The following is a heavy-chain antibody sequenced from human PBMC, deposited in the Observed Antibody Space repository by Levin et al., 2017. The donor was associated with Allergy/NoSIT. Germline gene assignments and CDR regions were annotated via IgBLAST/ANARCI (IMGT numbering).Heavy chain of an antibody. Sequence: ASVKVSCKACGYTFTGYYMHWVRQAPGQGLEWMGWINPNSGGTNYAQKFQGRVTMTRDTSISTAYMELSRLRSDDTAVYYCARDLALDIVVVVAATHDAFDIWGQGTMVTVSS. V-gene: IGHV1-2*02. J-gene: IGHJ3*02. D-gene: IGHD2-15*01. CDR1: GYTFTGYY. CDR3: ARDLALDIVVVVAATHDAFDI. CDR2: INPNSGGT.